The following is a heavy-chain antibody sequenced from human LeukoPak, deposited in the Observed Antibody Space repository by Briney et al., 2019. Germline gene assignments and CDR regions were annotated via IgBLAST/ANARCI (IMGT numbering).Heavy chain of an antibody. J-gene: IGHJ4*02. Sequence: GESLKISCKGSGFTFTSYWIGWVRQMPGKGLEWTGIIYPGDSDTRYSPSFQGQVTISADKSLSTAYLQWSSLKASDTAMYYCAKSGYSYGYGFDYWGQGTLVTVSS. V-gene: IGHV5-51*01. D-gene: IGHD5-18*01. CDR1: GFTFTSYW. CDR2: IYPGDSDT. CDR3: AKSGYSYGYGFDY.